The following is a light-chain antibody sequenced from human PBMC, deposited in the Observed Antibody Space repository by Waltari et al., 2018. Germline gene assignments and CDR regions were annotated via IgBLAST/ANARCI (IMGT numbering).Light chain of an antibody. CDR3: SSYAGSNNYV. Sequence: QSALTHPPSDSGSPGQPVTTPSPAISSAAGGYNCVAWSQPHPGKAPKLMIYDVRKRHSGLPDRFSGSKSGNPASLTVSGLQAEDEADYYCSSYAGSNNYVFGTGTKVTVL. J-gene: IGLJ1*01. V-gene: IGLV2-8*01. CDR1: SSAAGGYNC. CDR2: DVR.